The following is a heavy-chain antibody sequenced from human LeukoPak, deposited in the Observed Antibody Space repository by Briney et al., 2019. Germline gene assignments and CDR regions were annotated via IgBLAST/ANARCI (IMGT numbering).Heavy chain of an antibody. CDR3: ARDEWLRPHYYYYYMDV. CDR1: GGSIGFNY. V-gene: IGHV4-59*12. CDR2: IYYSGST. D-gene: IGHD5-12*01. Sequence: SETLSLTCSVSGGSIGFNYWSWIRHPPGKGLEWIGYIYYSGSTNYNPSLKSRVTISLDTSNNQFSLQLSSVTAADTAVYYCARDEWLRPHYYYYYMDVWGKGTTVTVSS. J-gene: IGHJ6*03.